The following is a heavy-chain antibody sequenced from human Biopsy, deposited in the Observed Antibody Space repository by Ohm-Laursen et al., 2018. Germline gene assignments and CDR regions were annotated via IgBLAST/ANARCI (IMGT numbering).Heavy chain of an antibody. CDR1: GGSISGSS. CDR2: ISYSRDT. CDR3: AKHGSGWTGGDAFHI. D-gene: IGHD6-19*01. Sequence: SETLSLTCTVSGGSISGSSWSWIRQAPGKGLEWIGYISYSRDTNYNPSLKSRITISVDTSKNQFSLKLTSVTAADTAVYYCAKHGSGWTGGDAFHIWGQGTMVTVSS. J-gene: IGHJ3*02. V-gene: IGHV4-59*08.